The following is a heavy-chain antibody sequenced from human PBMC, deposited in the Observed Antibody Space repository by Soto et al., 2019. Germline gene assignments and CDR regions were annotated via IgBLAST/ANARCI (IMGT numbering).Heavy chain of an antibody. D-gene: IGHD2-15*01. Sequence: GGSLRLSCAASGFTSSSYGMHWVRQAPGKGLEWVAVISYDGSNKYYADSVKGRFTISRDNSKNTLYLQMNSLRAEDTAVYYCAKGLGYCSGGSCDSGFDYWGQGTLVTVSS. CDR1: GFTSSSYG. CDR3: AKGLGYCSGGSCDSGFDY. J-gene: IGHJ4*02. CDR2: ISYDGSNK. V-gene: IGHV3-30*18.